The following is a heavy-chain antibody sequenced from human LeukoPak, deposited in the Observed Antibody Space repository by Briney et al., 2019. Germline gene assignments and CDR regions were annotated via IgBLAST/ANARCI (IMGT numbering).Heavy chain of an antibody. CDR1: GYTFTGYY. D-gene: IGHD3-10*01. CDR2: INPNSGGT. V-gene: IGHV1-2*02. CDR3: ARGDRVWFGELFAGDY. J-gene: IGHJ4*02. Sequence: VSVKVSCKASGYTFTGYYMHWVRQAPGQGLEWMGWINPNSGGTNYAQKFQGRVTMTRDTSISTAYMELSRLRSDDTAVYYCARGDRVWFGELFAGDYWGQGTLVTVSS.